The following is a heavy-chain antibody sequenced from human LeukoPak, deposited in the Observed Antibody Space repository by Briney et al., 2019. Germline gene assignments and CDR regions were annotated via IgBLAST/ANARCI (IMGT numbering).Heavy chain of an antibody. CDR1: GFTFSSYG. J-gene: IGHJ4*02. Sequence: AGGSLRLSCAASGFTFSSYGMHWVRQAPGKGLEWVAVISYDGSNKYYADSVKGRFTISRDNSKNTLYLQMNSLRAEDTAVYYCARDGEWFGESAGYYFDYWGQGTLVTVSS. CDR2: ISYDGSNK. V-gene: IGHV3-30*03. CDR3: ARDGEWFGESAGYYFDY. D-gene: IGHD3-10*01.